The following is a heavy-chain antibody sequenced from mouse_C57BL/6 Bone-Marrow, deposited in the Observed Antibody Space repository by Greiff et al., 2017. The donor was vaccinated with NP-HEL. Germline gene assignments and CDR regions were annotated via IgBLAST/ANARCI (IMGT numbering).Heavy chain of an antibody. CDR1: GYTFTSYW. J-gene: IGHJ4*01. CDR2: IDPSDSEP. D-gene: IGHD1-1*01. CDR3: AILVLRATYAMDY. V-gene: IGHV1-52*01. Sequence: QVQLQQPGAELVRPGSSVKLSCKASGYTFTSYWMHWVKQRPIKGLEWIGNIDPSDSEPHYNQKFKDKATLTVDKSSSTAYIQLSSLTSDDSAVYDCAILVLRATYAMDYGGQGTAVTVSA.